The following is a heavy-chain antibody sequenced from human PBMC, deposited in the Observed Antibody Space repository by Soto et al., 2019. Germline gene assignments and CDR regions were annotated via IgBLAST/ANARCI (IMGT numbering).Heavy chain of an antibody. J-gene: IGHJ6*04. CDR3: ASRNLIVETMDI. Sequence: PSETLSLTCSVSGDSISSGDHYWSWIRQPPGKGLEWIGYIYYSGSSYSNPYLKSQVTISVDTSKNQFSLKLSSATAADTAVYFGASRNLIVETMDIWGRGTTVTVS. CDR2: IYYSGSS. D-gene: IGHD3-16*02. V-gene: IGHV4-30-4*01. CDR1: GDSISSGDHY.